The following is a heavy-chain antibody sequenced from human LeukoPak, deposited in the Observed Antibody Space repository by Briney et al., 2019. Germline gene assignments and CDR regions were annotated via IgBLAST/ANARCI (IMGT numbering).Heavy chain of an antibody. Sequence: PGGSLRLSCAASGFTFDSSAMTWVRQAPGKGLDWVSVIGGTATNKDYADSVKGRFTLSRDNSKNTLYLQMNSLRAEDTAVYYCAKCSTSAYTTGWCNWIDPWGQGTLVTVSS. CDR1: GFTFDSSA. CDR3: AKCSTSAYTTGWCNWIDP. J-gene: IGHJ5*02. V-gene: IGHV3-23*01. D-gene: IGHD6-19*01. CDR2: IGGTATNK.